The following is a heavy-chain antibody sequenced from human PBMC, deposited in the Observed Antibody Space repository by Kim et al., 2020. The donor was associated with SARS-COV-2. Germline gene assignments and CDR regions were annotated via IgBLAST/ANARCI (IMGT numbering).Heavy chain of an antibody. D-gene: IGHD6-13*01. Sequence: KYYVDSVKGRFTISRDNAKNSLYLQMNRLRAEDTAVYYCARVGSSSWYFDYWGQGTLVTVSS. CDR3: ARVGSSSWYFDY. V-gene: IGHV3-7*01. J-gene: IGHJ4*02. CDR2: K.